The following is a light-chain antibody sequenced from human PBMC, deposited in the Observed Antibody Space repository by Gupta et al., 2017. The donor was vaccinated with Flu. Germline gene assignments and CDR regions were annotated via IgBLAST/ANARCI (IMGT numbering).Light chain of an antibody. V-gene: IGKV2-30*02. J-gene: IGKJ2*01. CDR1: QSLVHRNGNTY. CDR2: KVS. Sequence: VTLGQPASISCRSSQSLVHRNGNTYLHWFQQRPGQSPRRLIYKVSNRDSGVPDRFSGSGSGTDFTLKISRVEADDVGLYYCRQGIGWPYAFGQGAKLEI. CDR3: RQGIGWPYA.